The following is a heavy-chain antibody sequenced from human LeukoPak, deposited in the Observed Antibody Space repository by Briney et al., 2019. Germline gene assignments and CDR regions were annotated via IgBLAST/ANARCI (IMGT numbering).Heavy chain of an antibody. D-gene: IGHD6-19*01. CDR3: ARDGLAVAGRGY. J-gene: IGHJ4*02. V-gene: IGHV3-48*03. CDR2: ISSSGGAI. CDR1: GFTFSSYE. Sequence: GGSLRLSCAASGFTFSSYEMNWVRQAPGKGLEWVSYISSSGGAIYYADSVKGRFTISRDNAKNSLYLQMNSLRAEDTAVYYCARDGLAVAGRGYWGQGTLVTVSS.